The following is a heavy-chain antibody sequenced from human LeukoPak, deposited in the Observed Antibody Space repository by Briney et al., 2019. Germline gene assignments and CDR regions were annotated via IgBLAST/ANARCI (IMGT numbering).Heavy chain of an antibody. CDR1: GFTFSSYA. Sequence: PGGSLRLSCAASGFTFSSYAMSWVRQAPWKGLEWVSSISGSGGSTYYADSVKGRFTISRDNSKNTLYLQMNSLRAEDTAVYYCAKDRADYGDLCYFDYWGQGTLVTVSS. D-gene: IGHD4-17*01. CDR3: AKDRADYGDLCYFDY. V-gene: IGHV3-23*01. CDR2: ISGSGGST. J-gene: IGHJ4*02.